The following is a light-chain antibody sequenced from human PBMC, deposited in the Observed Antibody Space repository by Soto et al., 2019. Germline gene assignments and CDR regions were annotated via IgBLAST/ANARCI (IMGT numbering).Light chain of an antibody. V-gene: IGLV2-11*01. Sequence: QSALTQPRSVSRSPGQSVTISCTGTSSDVAIYNYISWYQQHPGEAPKLMIHDVSERPSGVPDRFSGSKSGNTASLTISGLQAEDEADYYCCSYAGSYTFARNVFGTGTKLTVL. CDR2: DVS. CDR1: SSDVAIYNY. J-gene: IGLJ1*01. CDR3: CSYAGSYTFARNV.